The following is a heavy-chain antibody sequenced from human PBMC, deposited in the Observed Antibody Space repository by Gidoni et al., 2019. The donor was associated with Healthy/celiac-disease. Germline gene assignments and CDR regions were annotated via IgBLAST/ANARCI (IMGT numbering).Heavy chain of an antibody. CDR1: GGSYRGYY. D-gene: IGHD2-2*02. V-gene: IGHV4-34*01. Sequence: QVQLQQWGAGLLKPSETLPPTRAAHGGSYRGYYWSWIRQPPGKALDWIGEINHSGSTNYNPSLKSRVTISVDTSKNQFSLELSSVTAADTAVYYCARGVWGYCSSTSCYTRVYYYGMDVWSQGTTVTVSS. J-gene: IGHJ6*02. CDR3: ARGVWGYCSSTSCYTRVYYYGMDV. CDR2: INHSGST.